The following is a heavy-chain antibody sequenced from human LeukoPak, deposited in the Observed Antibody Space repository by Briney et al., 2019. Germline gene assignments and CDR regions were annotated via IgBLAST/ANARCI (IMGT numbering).Heavy chain of an antibody. CDR1: GGTFSSYA. J-gene: IGHJ5*02. CDR2: IIPILGIA. CDR3: ARGKVVPAAIGHWFDP. V-gene: IGHV1-69*04. Sequence: SVKVSCKASGGTFSSYAISWVRQAPGQGLEWMGRIIPILGIANYAQKLQGRVTMTTDTSTSTAYMELRSLRSDDTAVYYCARGKVVPAAIGHWFDPWGQGTLVTVSS. D-gene: IGHD2-2*01.